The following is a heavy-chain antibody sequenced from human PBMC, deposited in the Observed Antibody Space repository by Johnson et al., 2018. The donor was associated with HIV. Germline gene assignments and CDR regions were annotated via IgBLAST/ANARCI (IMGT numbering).Heavy chain of an antibody. V-gene: IGHV3-7*01. CDR1: GFTLSSHW. CDR2: IKQDGSEK. J-gene: IGHJ3*02. CDR3: ARWGNLGVFDI. Sequence: EVQLVESGGGLVQPGGSLRLSCVASGFTLSSHWMSWVRQAPGKGLEWVANIKQDGSEKYYVDSVKGRFTISRDDTKNSLYLQMNSLRAEDTAVYYCARWGNLGVFDIWGQGTMVIVSS. D-gene: IGHD4-23*01.